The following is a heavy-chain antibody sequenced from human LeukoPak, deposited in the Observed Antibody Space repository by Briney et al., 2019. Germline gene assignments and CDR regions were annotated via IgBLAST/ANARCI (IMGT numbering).Heavy chain of an antibody. CDR2: INHSGST. Sequence: PSETLSLTCAVYGGSFSGYYWSWIRQPPGKGLEWIGEINHSGSTNYNPSLKSRVTISVDTSKNQFSLKLSSVTAADTAVYYCARGISFGHYYGMDVWGQGTTFTVSS. CDR1: GGSFSGYY. D-gene: IGHD3/OR15-3a*01. V-gene: IGHV4-34*01. CDR3: ARGISFGHYYGMDV. J-gene: IGHJ6*02.